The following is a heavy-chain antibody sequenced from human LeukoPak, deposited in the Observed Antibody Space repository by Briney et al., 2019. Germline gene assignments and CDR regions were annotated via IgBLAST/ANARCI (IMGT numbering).Heavy chain of an antibody. CDR1: GGSFSGYY. CDR3: ARAKGSGSYRTTRAYYFDY. J-gene: IGHJ4*02. V-gene: IGHV4-34*01. Sequence: SETLSLTCAVYGGSFSGYYWSWIRQPPGKGLEWIGEINHSGSTNYNPSLRSRVTISVDTSKNQFSLKLSSVTAADTAVYYCARAKGSGSYRTTRAYYFDYWGQGTLVTVSS. D-gene: IGHD1-26*01. CDR2: INHSGST.